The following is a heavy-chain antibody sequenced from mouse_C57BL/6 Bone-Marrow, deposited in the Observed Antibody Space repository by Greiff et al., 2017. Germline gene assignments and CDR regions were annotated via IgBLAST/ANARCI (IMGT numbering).Heavy chain of an antibody. CDR1: GFTFSSYG. J-gene: IGHJ4*01. V-gene: IGHV5-6*01. CDR2: ISSGGSYT. Sequence: VQLKESGGDLVKPGGSLKLSCAASGFTFSSYGMSWVRQTPDKRLEWVATISSGGSYTYYPDSVKGRFTISRDNAKNTLYLQMSSLKSEDTAMYYCARQPLKDAMDYWGQGTSVTVSS. CDR3: ARQPLKDAMDY. D-gene: IGHD1-3*01.